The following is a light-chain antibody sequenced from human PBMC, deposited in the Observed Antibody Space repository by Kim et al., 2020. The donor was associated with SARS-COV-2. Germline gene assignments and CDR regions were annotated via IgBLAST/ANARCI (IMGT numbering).Light chain of an antibody. CDR3: QVWDSSTDQVL. CDR1: NIGTKS. J-gene: IGLJ3*02. CDR2: YDS. Sequence: SSELTQAPSVSMAPGETARITCDGDNIGTKSVYWYQQKAGQTPVLLIYYDSRRPSGIPERFSGSNSGNTATLTVSRVEAGDEADYYCQVWDSSTDQVLFGGGTQLTVL. V-gene: IGLV3-21*04.